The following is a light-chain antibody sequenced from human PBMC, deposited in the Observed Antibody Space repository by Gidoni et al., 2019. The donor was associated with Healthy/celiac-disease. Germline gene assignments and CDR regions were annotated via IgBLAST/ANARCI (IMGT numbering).Light chain of an antibody. CDR2: GAS. J-gene: IGKJ1*01. CDR1: QSVSSSY. CDR3: QQCGSSPRT. V-gene: IGKV3-20*01. Sequence: EIVLTQSPGTLSLSPGERATLSCRASQSVSSSYVAWYQQKPGQAPRLLIYGASSRATGIPDRFSGRGSGTDFTLTISRLEPEDFAVYYCQQCGSSPRTFGQGTKVEIK.